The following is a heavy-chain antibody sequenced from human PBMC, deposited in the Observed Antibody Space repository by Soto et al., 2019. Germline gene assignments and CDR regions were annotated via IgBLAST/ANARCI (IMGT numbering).Heavy chain of an antibody. D-gene: IGHD6-19*01. V-gene: IGHV3-23*01. Sequence: EVQLLESGGGLVQPGGSLRLSCAASGFTFSSYAMSWVRQAPGKGLEWVSSISAGGDGTYSADSVKGRITISRDNFKNTLYLEMDSLRAEDTAVYYCAKLDSGWYGGFDYWGQVTLVTVSS. CDR2: ISAGGDGT. CDR1: GFTFSSYA. CDR3: AKLDSGWYGGFDY. J-gene: IGHJ4*02.